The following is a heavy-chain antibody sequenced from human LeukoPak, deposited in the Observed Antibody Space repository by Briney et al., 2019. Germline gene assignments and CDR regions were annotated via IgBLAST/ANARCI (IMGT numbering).Heavy chain of an antibody. Sequence: SQTLSLTCTVSSGSISSGSYYWSWIRQPAGKGLEWIGRIYTSGSTNYNPSLKSRVTISVDTSKNQFSLKLSSVTAADTAVYCCAGGYCSGGSCAKGDYWGQGTLVTVSS. CDR3: AGGYCSGGSCAKGDY. CDR2: IYTSGST. D-gene: IGHD2-15*01. J-gene: IGHJ4*02. CDR1: SGSISSGSYY. V-gene: IGHV4-61*02.